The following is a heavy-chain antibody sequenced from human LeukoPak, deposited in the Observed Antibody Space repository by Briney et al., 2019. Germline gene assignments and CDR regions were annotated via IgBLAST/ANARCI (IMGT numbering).Heavy chain of an antibody. Sequence: GGSLRLSCTASGFTFSSYWMDWVRQAPGKGLEWVANIKQDGSEKYYVDSVKGRFTISRDNAKNSLYLQMNSLRAEDTAMYYCARARIAVAVYYFDCWGQGTLVTVSS. D-gene: IGHD6-19*01. J-gene: IGHJ4*02. V-gene: IGHV3-7*04. CDR3: ARARIAVAVYYFDC. CDR1: GFTFSSYW. CDR2: IKQDGSEK.